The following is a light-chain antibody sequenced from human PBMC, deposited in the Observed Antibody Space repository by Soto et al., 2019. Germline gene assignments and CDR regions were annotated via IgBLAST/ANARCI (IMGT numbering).Light chain of an antibody. J-gene: IGKJ4*01. CDR3: QHYAASPT. Sequence: EIVLTQSPGTLSLSPGERATVSCRASRSVISGYVAWYQQKPGQSPRLVIFGASTRATGIADRFSGGGSGTDCTLTISGLEPEDFAVYYCQHYAASPTFGGGTKVEI. CDR2: GAS. CDR1: RSVISGY. V-gene: IGKV3-20*01.